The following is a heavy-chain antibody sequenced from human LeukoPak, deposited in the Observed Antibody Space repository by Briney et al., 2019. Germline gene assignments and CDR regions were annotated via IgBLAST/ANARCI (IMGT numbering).Heavy chain of an antibody. D-gene: IGHD3-22*01. CDR3: ARGDSSGHPAFDY. CDR1: GGSISNNY. Sequence: SETLSLTCTVSGGSISNNYWTWIRQPPGKGLEWIGYFYNSGSTNYNPSLKSRVTISVDTSKNQFSLKLTFVTAADTAVYYCARGDSSGHPAFDYWGQGTLVTVSS. V-gene: IGHV4-59*01. CDR2: FYNSGST. J-gene: IGHJ4*02.